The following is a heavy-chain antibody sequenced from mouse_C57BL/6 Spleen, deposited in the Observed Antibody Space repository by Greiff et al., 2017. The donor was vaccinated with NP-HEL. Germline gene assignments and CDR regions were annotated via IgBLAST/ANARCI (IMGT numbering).Heavy chain of an antibody. D-gene: IGHD2-10*02. CDR3: ARGLLDYFDY. Sequence: DVKLVESGGGLVKPGGSLKLSCAASGFTFSDYGMHWVRQAPEKGLEWVAYISSGSSTIYYADTVKGRFTISRDNAKNTLFLQMTSLRSEDTAMYYCARGLLDYFDYWGQGTTLTVSS. CDR2: ISSGSSTI. CDR1: GFTFSDYG. J-gene: IGHJ2*01. V-gene: IGHV5-17*01.